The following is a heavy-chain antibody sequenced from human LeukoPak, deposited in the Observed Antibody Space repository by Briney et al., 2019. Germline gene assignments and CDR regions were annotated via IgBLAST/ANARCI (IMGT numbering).Heavy chain of an antibody. D-gene: IGHD3-22*01. J-gene: IGHJ4*02. CDR2: ISSRSTYI. V-gene: IGHV3-21*01. CDR3: ARGPTPQTYYYDSSGYSD. Sequence: TGGYLRCSCSASGFTFSSYSMIWVRQAPGMELVWVSSISSRSTYIYYADSVKGRFTISRDNAKNSLYLQMNSLRAEDTAMYYCARGPTPQTYYYDSSGYSDWGQGTLVTVSS. CDR1: GFTFSSYS.